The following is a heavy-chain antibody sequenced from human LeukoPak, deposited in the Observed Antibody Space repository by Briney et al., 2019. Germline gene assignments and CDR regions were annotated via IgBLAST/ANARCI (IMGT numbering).Heavy chain of an antibody. CDR3: ARVMGATLAWIVAFDI. D-gene: IGHD1-26*01. V-gene: IGHV4-61*02. J-gene: IGHJ3*02. CDR2: IYTSGST. CDR1: GGSISSGSYY. Sequence: SETLSLTCTVSGGSISSGSYYWSWIRQPAGKGLEWVGRIYTSGSTNYNPSLKSRVTMSVDTSENQFSLKLSSVTAADTAVYYCARVMGATLAWIVAFDIWGQGTMVTVSS.